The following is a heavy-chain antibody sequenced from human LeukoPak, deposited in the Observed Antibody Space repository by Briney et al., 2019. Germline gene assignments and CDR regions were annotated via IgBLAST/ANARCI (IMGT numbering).Heavy chain of an antibody. CDR2: INHSGST. V-gene: IGHV4-34*01. D-gene: IGHD3-3*01. CDR3: AGSVRVWHFDL. J-gene: IGHJ2*01. CDR1: GGSSSGYS. Sequence: SETLSLTCGVYGGSSSGYSWSWIRQPPGKGLEWIGEINHSGSTNYKPSLKSRATISADTSKNQFSLKLSSVTAADTAVYYCAGSVRVWHFDLWGRGTLVTVSS.